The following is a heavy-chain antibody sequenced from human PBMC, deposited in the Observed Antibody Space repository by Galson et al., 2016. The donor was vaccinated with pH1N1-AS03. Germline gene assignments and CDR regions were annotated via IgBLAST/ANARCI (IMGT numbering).Heavy chain of an antibody. CDR3: ARTTSTAPQASRLYP. J-gene: IGHJ5*02. CDR2: IYYSGST. CDR1: GGSISSGAHY. Sequence: TCTVSGGSISSGAHYWSWIRQHAGKGLEWIGHIYYSGSTYYNSSLKGRLTISVDTSKNQFSLKLSSVTAADTAVYYCARTTSTAPQASRLYPWGQGTLVTVSS. V-gene: IGHV4-31*03. D-gene: IGHD2-21*02.